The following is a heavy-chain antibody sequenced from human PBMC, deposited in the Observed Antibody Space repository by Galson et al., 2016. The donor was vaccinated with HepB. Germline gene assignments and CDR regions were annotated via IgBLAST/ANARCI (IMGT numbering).Heavy chain of an antibody. V-gene: IGHV4-31*03. CDR3: ARGRRDATRVAEYFQH. J-gene: IGHJ1*01. CDR2: IYYSGST. Sequence: TLSLTCNVSGDSIRGSNYYWTWIRQHPGKGLEWLGYIYYSGSTYYNPSLLGRATISVDTSKNKFSLRMRSVTAADTAMYYCARGRRDATRVAEYFQHWGRGTLVTVSS. CDR1: GDSIRGSNYY. D-gene: IGHD1-1*01.